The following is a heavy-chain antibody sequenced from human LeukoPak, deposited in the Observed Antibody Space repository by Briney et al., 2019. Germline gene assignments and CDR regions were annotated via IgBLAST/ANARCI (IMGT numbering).Heavy chain of an antibody. CDR1: GFTFSSYD. V-gene: IGHV3-21*01. CDR2: ISSSSSYI. Sequence: GGSLRLSCAASGFTFSSYDMNWVRQAPGKGLEWVSSISSSSSYIYYADSVKGRLTISRDNAKNSLYLQMNSLRAEDTAVYYCARVKDYYDSSGGYWGQGTLVTVSS. CDR3: ARVKDYYDSSGGY. D-gene: IGHD3-22*01. J-gene: IGHJ4*02.